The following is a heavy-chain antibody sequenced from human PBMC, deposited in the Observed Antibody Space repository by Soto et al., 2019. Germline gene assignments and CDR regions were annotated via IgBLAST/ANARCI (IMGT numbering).Heavy chain of an antibody. V-gene: IGHV4-38-2*02. D-gene: IGHD6-13*01. CDR1: GYSISSGYY. CDR3: ARDPPEYSSSWIRFDP. J-gene: IGHJ5*02. CDR2: IYHSGST. Sequence: PSETLSLTCAASGYSISSGYYWGWIRQPPGKGLEWIGSIYHSGSTYYNPSLKSRVTISVDTSKNQFSLKLSSVTAADTAVYYCARDPPEYSSSWIRFDPWGQGTLVTVSS.